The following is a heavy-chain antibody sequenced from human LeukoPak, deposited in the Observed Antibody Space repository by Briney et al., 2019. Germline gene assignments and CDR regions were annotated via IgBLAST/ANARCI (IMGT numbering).Heavy chain of an antibody. CDR3: ARGGDILTGYYFDY. V-gene: IGHV1-69*06. CDR1: GGTFSSYA. J-gene: IGHJ4*02. D-gene: IGHD3-9*01. CDR2: IIPIFGAA. Sequence: VASVKVSCKASGGTFSSYAISWVRQAPRQGLEWMGGIIPIFGAANYAQKFQGRVTITADKSTSTAYMELSSLRSEDTAVYYCARGGDILTGYYFDYWGQGTLVTVSS.